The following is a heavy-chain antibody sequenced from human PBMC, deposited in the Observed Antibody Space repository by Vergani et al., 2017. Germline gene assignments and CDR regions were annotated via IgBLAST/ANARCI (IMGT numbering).Heavy chain of an antibody. D-gene: IGHD2-15*01. Sequence: QVQLQESGPGLVKPSQTLTLTCTVSGGSISSGSYYWSWIRQPAGKGLEWIGRIYTSGSTNYNPSLKSRVTISVDTSKNQFSLKLSSVTAADTAVYYCAXGPRSADRTFGMDVWGQGTTVTVSS. J-gene: IGHJ6*02. CDR2: IYTSGST. V-gene: IGHV4-61*02. CDR1: GGSISSGSYY. CDR3: AXGPRSADRTFGMDV.